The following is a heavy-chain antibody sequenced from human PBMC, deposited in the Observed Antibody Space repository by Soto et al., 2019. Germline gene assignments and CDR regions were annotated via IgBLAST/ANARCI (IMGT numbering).Heavy chain of an antibody. CDR3: ARSLSSSWYGAFDI. J-gene: IGHJ3*02. D-gene: IGHD6-13*01. V-gene: IGHV1-3*01. CDR2: INAGNGNT. CDR1: GYTFTSYA. Sequence: QVQLVQSGAEVKKPGASVKVSCKASGYTFTSYAMHWVRQAPGQRLEWMGWINAGNGNTKYSQKFQGRVTITRDTSASTAYMELSSLRSEDTAVYYCARSLSSSWYGAFDIWGQGTMVTVSS.